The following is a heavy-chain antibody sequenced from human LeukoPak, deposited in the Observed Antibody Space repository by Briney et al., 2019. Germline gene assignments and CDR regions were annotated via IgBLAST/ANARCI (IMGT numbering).Heavy chain of an antibody. J-gene: IGHJ4*02. CDR3: ARGEGGSGWYYFDY. CDR1: GFTFSSYA. D-gene: IGHD6-19*01. CDR2: ISGSGGAT. V-gene: IGHV3-23*01. Sequence: GGSLRLSCVASGFTFSSYAMSWVRQAPGKGLEWVSAISGSGGATSYADSVQGRFTISRDNSKNTLYLQMNSLRAEDTAVYYCARGEGGSGWYYFDYWGQGALVTVSS.